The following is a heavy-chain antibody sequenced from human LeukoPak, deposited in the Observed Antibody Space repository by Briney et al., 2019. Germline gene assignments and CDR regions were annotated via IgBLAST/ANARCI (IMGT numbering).Heavy chain of an antibody. CDR1: GGSISSSSYY. CDR3: ASFPKYYYDSSGRRAFGI. Sequence: PSETLSLTCTVSGGSISSSSYYWGWIRQPPGKGLEWIGSIYYSGSTYYNPSLKSRVTISVDTSKNQFSLKLSSVTAADTAVYYCASFPKYYYDSSGRRAFGIWGQGTMVTVSS. V-gene: IGHV4-39*01. J-gene: IGHJ3*02. CDR2: IYYSGST. D-gene: IGHD3-22*01.